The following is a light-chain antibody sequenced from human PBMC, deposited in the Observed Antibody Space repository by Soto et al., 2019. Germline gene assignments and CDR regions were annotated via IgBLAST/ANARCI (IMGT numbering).Light chain of an antibody. CDR3: SSYTSSSIDYV. Sequence: QSALTQPASVSGSPGQSITLSCTGTSSDVGGYNYVSWYQQHPGTAPKLMIYEVSNRPSGVSDRFSGSESGNTASLTISGLQAEDEAEYYCSSYTSSSIDYVFGTGTKLTVL. J-gene: IGLJ1*01. CDR1: SSDVGGYNY. V-gene: IGLV2-14*01. CDR2: EVS.